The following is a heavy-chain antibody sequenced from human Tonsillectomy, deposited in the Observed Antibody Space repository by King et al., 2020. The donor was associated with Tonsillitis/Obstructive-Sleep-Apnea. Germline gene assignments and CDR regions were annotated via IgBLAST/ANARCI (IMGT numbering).Heavy chain of an antibody. CDR1: GGSISNTNYF. CDR3: ARTTLTIYYFDY. D-gene: IGHD4-17*01. V-gene: IGHV4-39*07. J-gene: IGHJ4*02. Sequence: QLQESGPGLVKPSETLSLTCAVSGGSISNTNYFWGWIRQPPGKGLEWIGGIYYSGSTDYNPSHKSRVTMSVDTSKNQFSLRLRSVTAADTAVYYCARTTLTIYYFDYWGQGTLVTVSS. CDR2: IYYSGST.